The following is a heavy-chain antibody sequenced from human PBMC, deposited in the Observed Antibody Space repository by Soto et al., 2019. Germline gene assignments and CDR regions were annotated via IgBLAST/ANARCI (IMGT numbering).Heavy chain of an antibody. V-gene: IGHV4-59*12. J-gene: IGHJ4*02. CDR1: GGSISRYY. CDR2: IYYSGST. D-gene: IGHD6-13*01. CDR3: ARGIAAAGPDY. Sequence: SETLSLTCTVSGGSISRYYWNWIRQPPGKGLEWIGYIYYSGSTNYNPSLKSRVTISVDTSKNQFSLKLSSVTAADTAVYYCARGIAAAGPDYWGQGTLVTVSS.